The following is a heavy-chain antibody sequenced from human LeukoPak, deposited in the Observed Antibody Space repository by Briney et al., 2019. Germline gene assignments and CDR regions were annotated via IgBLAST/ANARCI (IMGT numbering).Heavy chain of an antibody. CDR1: DDSISNYF. Sequence: SETLSLTCTVSDDSISNYFWSWIRQSPGQGLEWIGYISTSGRTNYNPSLESRVSISVATSKNQYSLKLRSMTAADTAVYYCARLLRWSEDGFDIWGQGTMGSVSS. CDR3: ARLLRWSEDGFDI. J-gene: IGHJ3*02. CDR2: ISTSGRT. D-gene: IGHD2-15*01. V-gene: IGHV4-4*09.